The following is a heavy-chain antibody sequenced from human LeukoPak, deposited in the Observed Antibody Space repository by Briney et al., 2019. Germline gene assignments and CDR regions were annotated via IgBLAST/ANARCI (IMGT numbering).Heavy chain of an antibody. Sequence: KVSCKGSGYIFSNYWIGWVRQMPGKGLEWMGVIYPGDSDTRYSPSFQGQVTISADKSISTAYLQWSSLKASDTAIYYCGRHAVNPAPFDSWGQGTLVTVSS. CDR3: GRHAVNPAPFDS. CDR1: GYIFSNYW. V-gene: IGHV5-51*01. J-gene: IGHJ4*02. CDR2: IYPGDSDT. D-gene: IGHD2-2*01.